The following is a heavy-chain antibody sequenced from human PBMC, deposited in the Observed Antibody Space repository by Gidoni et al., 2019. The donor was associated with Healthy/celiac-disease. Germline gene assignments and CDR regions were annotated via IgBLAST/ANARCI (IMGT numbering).Heavy chain of an antibody. Sequence: GGGVVQPGRSLRLSCAASGFTFSSYGMHWVRQAPGKGLEWVAVIWYDGSNKYYADSVKGRFTISRDNSKNTLYLQMNSLRAEDTAVYYCARVSRGRGGMDVWGQGTTVTVSS. D-gene: IGHD3-10*01. V-gene: IGHV3-33*01. CDR3: ARVSRGRGGMDV. CDR1: GFTFSSYG. J-gene: IGHJ6*02. CDR2: IWYDGSNK.